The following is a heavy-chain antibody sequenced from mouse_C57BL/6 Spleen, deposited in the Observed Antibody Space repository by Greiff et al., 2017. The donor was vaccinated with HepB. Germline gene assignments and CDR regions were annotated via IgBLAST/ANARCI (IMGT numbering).Heavy chain of an antibody. CDR1: GYSITSGYY. Sequence: EVKLQESGPGLVKPSQSLSLTCSVTGYSITSGYYWNWIRQFPGNKLEWMGYISYDGSNNYNPSLKNRISITRDTSKNQFFLKLNSVTTEDTATYYCSREDWGAYDCYAMDYWGQGTSVTVSS. CDR3: SREDWGAYDCYAMDY. CDR2: ISYDGSN. V-gene: IGHV3-6*01. D-gene: IGHD2-12*01. J-gene: IGHJ4*01.